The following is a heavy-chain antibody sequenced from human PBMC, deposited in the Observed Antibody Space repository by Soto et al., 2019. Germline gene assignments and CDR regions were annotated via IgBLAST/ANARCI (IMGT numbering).Heavy chain of an antibody. J-gene: IGHJ4*02. D-gene: IGHD3-22*01. Sequence: QVQLVQSGAEVKKPGASVKVSCKASGYTFTSYAINWVRQAPGQGLEWMGWISTYNGNTNYAQKLQGRVTLTTDTFTSTAYMELRSLRSDDTAVYYCARTFYYDSSGFYSPVDYWGQGTLVTVSS. CDR2: ISTYNGNT. V-gene: IGHV1-18*01. CDR3: ARTFYYDSSGFYSPVDY. CDR1: GYTFTSYA.